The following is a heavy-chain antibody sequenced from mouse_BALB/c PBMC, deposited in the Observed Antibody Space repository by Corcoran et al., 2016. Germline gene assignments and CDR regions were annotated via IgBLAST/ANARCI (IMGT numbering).Heavy chain of an antibody. CDR1: GYSFTSYS. D-gene: IGHD2-1*01. V-gene: IGHV1-66*01. Sequence: QVQLQQSGDELVKPGASVKIFCKASGYSFTSYSIHWVKQRPGQGREWMGGIFPGSGNTKYNEKYKGKATLTADTSSSTAYMQLSSLTSEDSAVYFCDRLEGNDYWGQGTTLTVSS. CDR3: DRLEGNDY. CDR2: IFPGSGNT. J-gene: IGHJ2*01.